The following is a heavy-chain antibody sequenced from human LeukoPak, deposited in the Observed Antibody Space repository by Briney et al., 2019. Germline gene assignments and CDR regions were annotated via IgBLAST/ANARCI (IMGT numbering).Heavy chain of an antibody. CDR1: GFTFSSYA. CDR3: ARYIRSPLYYFDY. Sequence: PGGSLRLSCAASGFTFSSYAMSWVRQAPGKGLEWVSAISGSGGSTYYADSVKGRFTISRDISRNTLYVQMNSLRAEDTAVYYCARYIRSPLYYFDYWGRGTLVTVSS. CDR2: ISGSGGST. V-gene: IGHV3-23*01. J-gene: IGHJ4*02. D-gene: IGHD1-1*01.